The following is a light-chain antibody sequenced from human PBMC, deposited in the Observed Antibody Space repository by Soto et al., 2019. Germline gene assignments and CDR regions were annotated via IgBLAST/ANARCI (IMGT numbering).Light chain of an antibody. CDR2: DAS. V-gene: IGKV1-33*01. CDR1: QDITMY. Sequence: DIQMTQSPSSLSASVGDRVTIICQASQDITMYLNWYQQKPGKAPKLLIYDASNLQTGVPSRFSGSGYGTDFTFTISSLQPEDIATYYCQQYDNVFTFGQGTRLEIK. J-gene: IGKJ5*01. CDR3: QQYDNVFT.